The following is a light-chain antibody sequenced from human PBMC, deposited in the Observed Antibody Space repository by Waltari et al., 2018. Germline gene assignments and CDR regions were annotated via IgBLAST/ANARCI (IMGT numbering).Light chain of an antibody. V-gene: IGLV6-57*03. CDR2: EAD. Sequence: FMLTQPHSVSESPGKTVSISCTRSSGSIARNYVQWYQQRPGSAPTIVIYEADQRPSGVPDRFSGSIDSSSNSASLTISGLETEDEADYYCQSYDASVIFGGGTRLTVL. CDR1: SGSIARNY. J-gene: IGLJ2*01. CDR3: QSYDASVI.